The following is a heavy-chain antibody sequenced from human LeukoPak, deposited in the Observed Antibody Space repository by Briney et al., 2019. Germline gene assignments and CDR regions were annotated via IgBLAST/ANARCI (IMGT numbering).Heavy chain of an antibody. CDR3: SRDATGDH. J-gene: IGHJ4*02. Sequence: GGSLRLSCAVSGFTFSDHYMDWVRQGPGKGLEGVGRSRNRAKSYTTDYAASVKGRFTISRDDSKSTLYLQMNSLETEDTAVYYCSRDATGDHWGQGTLVSVSS. V-gene: IGHV3-72*01. CDR2: SRNRAKSYTT. CDR1: GFTFSDHY.